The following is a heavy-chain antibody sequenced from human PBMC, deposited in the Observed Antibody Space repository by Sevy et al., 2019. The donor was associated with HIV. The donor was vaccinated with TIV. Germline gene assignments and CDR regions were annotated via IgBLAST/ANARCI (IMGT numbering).Heavy chain of an antibody. CDR1: GFTFSSYA. Sequence: GGSLRLSCAASGFTFSSYAMLWVRQAPGKGLEWVAVISYDGSNKYYADSVKGRFTISRDNSKNTLYLQMNSLRAEDTAVYYCARPLGSGDWLLHHPDAFDIWGQGTMVTVSS. J-gene: IGHJ3*02. D-gene: IGHD3-9*01. V-gene: IGHV3-30-3*01. CDR3: ARPLGSGDWLLHHPDAFDI. CDR2: ISYDGSNK.